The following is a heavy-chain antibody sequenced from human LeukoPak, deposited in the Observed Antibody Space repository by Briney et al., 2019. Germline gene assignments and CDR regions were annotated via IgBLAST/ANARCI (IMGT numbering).Heavy chain of an antibody. CDR2: INAGNGNT. D-gene: IGHD3-10*01. CDR1: GYTFTSYA. Sequence: ASVKVSCKASGYTFTSYAMHWVRQAPGQRLEWMGWINAGNGNTKYSQKFQGRVTITRDTSASTAYMELSSLRSEDTAVYYCARFRYGSGNQDYGMDVWGKGTTVTVS. J-gene: IGHJ6*04. V-gene: IGHV1-3*01. CDR3: ARFRYGSGNQDYGMDV.